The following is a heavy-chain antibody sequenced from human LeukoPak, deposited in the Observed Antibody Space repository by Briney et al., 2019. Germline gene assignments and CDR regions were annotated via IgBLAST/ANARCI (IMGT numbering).Heavy chain of an antibody. V-gene: IGHV3-23*01. CDR1: GFTFGDYG. D-gene: IGHD1-26*01. CDR3: AKHPVGATYYMDV. J-gene: IGHJ6*03. CDR2: ISGSGGST. Sequence: GGSLRLSCIASGFTFGDYGMIWFRQAPGKGLEWVSAISGSGGSTYYADSVKGRFTISRDNSKNTLYLQMNSLRAEDTAVYYCAKHPVGATYYMDVWGKGTTVTISS.